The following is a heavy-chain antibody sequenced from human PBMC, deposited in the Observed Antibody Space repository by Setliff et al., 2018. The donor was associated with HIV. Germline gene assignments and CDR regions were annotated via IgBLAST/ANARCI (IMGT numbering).Heavy chain of an antibody. CDR3: ARDTGYYSRGGPVDY. CDR1: GYSISSGYY. CDR2: IYHSGIT. V-gene: IGHV4-38-2*02. D-gene: IGHD2-15*01. Sequence: TLSLTCTVSGYSISSGYYWGWIRQPPGKGLEWIGSIYHSGITYYNSSLKSRVTISVDTSKNQFSLKVNSVTAADTAVYYCARDTGYYSRGGPVDYWGQGTLVTVSS. J-gene: IGHJ4*02.